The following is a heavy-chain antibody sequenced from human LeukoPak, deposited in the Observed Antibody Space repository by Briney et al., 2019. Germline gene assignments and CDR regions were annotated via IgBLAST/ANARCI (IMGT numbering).Heavy chain of an antibody. D-gene: IGHD3-3*01. CDR1: GYTFTSYG. J-gene: IGHJ3*02. V-gene: IGHV1-18*01. CDR3: ARELAYYDLWSGYRNDAFDI. Sequence: ASVKVSCKASGYTFTSYGISWVRQAPGQVLEWMGWISAYNGNTNYAQKLQGRVTMTTDTSTSTAYMELRSLRSDDTAVYYCARELAYYDLWSGYRNDAFDIWGQGTMVTVSS. CDR2: ISAYNGNT.